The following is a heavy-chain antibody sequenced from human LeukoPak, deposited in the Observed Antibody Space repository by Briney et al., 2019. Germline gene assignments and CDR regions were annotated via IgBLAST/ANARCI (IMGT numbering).Heavy chain of an antibody. D-gene: IGHD6-13*01. CDR2: IYHSGST. Sequence: PSETLSLTCAVSGYSISSGYYWGWIRRPPGKGLEWIGSIYHSGSTYYNPSLKSRVTISVDTSKNPFSLKLSSVTAADTAVYYCARRLYIAAAGIPSPFFDYWGQGTLVTVSS. CDR1: GYSISSGYY. J-gene: IGHJ4*02. V-gene: IGHV4-38-2*01. CDR3: ARRLYIAAAGIPSPFFDY.